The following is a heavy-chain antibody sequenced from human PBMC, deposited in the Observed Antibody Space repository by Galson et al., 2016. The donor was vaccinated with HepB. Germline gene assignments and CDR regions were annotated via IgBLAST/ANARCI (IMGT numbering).Heavy chain of an antibody. Sequence: CAISGDSVYNNGAAWVWIRQSSSRGLEWLGRTFYRSTWENHYAGSVKNRITISPDTSRNQFSLHLNSVTPEDTAVYYCARAVMLGRGMDVWGQGTTVTVS. J-gene: IGHJ6*02. V-gene: IGHV6-1*01. CDR3: ARAVMLGRGMDV. CDR2: TFYRSTWEN. D-gene: IGHD3-10*01. CDR1: GDSVYNNGAA.